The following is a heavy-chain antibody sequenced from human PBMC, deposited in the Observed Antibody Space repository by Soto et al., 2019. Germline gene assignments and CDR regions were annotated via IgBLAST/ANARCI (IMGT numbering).Heavy chain of an antibody. Sequence: QVQLVESGGGVVQPRRSLRLSCAGSGFTFRDYDMHWVRQPPGKGLEWAAVISHDGSNRYSAAAVKGRITISRDNSKNTLFLQMNSLRPEDTAVYYCAKDRHGSGKRWEMDIWVEGTTVTVCS. J-gene: IGHJ6*04. CDR1: GFTFRDYD. CDR2: ISHDGSNR. D-gene: IGHD3-10*01. V-gene: IGHV3-30*18. CDR3: AKDRHGSGKRWEMDI.